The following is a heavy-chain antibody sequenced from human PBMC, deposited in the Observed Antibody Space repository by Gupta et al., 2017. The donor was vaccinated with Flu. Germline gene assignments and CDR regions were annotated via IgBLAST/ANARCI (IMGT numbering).Heavy chain of an antibody. CDR1: TSYD. J-gene: IGHJ6*03. CDR2: MNPKSGKT. Sequence: TSYDINWVRQATGQGLEWMGWMNPKSGKTGYAQKFQGRVTMTRDTSISTTYMELSRLTSEDTAVYYCARRGTDRYYYYLDVWGKGTTVTVSS. V-gene: IGHV1-8*01. CDR3: ARRGTDRYYYYLDV.